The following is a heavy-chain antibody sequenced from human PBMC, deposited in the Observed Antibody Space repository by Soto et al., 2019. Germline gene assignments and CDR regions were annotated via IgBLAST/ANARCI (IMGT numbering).Heavy chain of an antibody. D-gene: IGHD3-10*01. J-gene: IGHJ4*02. CDR2: IYYSGST. CDR3: AREDYGSGSYDY. Sequence: SETLSLTCTVSGGSISSGGYYWSRIRQHPGKGLEWIGYIYYSGSTYYNPSLKSRVTISVDTSKNQFSLKLSSVTAADTAVYYCAREDYGSGSYDYWGQGTLVTVSS. CDR1: GGSISSGGYY. V-gene: IGHV4-31*03.